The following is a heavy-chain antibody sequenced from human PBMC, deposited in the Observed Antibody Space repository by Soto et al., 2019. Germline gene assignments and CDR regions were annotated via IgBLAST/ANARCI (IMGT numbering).Heavy chain of an antibody. CDR2: ISYDGSNK. J-gene: IGHJ1*01. CDR1: GFTFSSYG. CDR3: AKDLLWLVLRYFQH. V-gene: IGHV3-30*18. D-gene: IGHD6-19*01. Sequence: QVQLVESGGGVVQPGRSLRLSCAASGFTFSSYGMHWVRQAPGKGLEWVAVISYDGSNKYYADSVKGRFTISRDNSKNMLYLQMNSLRAEDTAVYYCAKDLLWLVLRYFQHWGQGTLVTVSS.